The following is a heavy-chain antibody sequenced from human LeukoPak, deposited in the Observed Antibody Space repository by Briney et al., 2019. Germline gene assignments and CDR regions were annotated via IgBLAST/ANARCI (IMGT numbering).Heavy chain of an antibody. CDR1: GFTFSSYA. CDR2: ISYDGSNK. Sequence: PGGSLRLSCAASGFTFSSYAMSWVRQAPGKGLEWVAVISYDGSNKYYADSVKGRFTISRDNSKNTLYLQMNSLRAEDTAVYYCAIGPLYYDSSGYDYWGQGTLVTVSS. D-gene: IGHD3-22*01. CDR3: AIGPLYYDSSGYDY. V-gene: IGHV3-30*03. J-gene: IGHJ4*02.